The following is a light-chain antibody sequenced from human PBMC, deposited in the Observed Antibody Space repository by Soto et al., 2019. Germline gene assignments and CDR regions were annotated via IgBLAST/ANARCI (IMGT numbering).Light chain of an antibody. J-gene: IGKJ1*01. CDR2: AAS. CDR1: QSFRGL. CDR3: QQYGYLSWT. V-gene: IGKV3-20*01. Sequence: EVVLTHSPFTLSLSPGEIATLSFRASQSFRGLLAWYQQKPGQAPRIIIFAASGRATGIPDRFSGSGSGTDFTLTISRLEPEDFAVYYCQQYGYLSWTFGQGTKVDIK.